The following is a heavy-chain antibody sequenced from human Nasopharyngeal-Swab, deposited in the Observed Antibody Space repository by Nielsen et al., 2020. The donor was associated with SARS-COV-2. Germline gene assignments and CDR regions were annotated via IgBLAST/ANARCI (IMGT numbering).Heavy chain of an antibody. J-gene: IGHJ5*02. V-gene: IGHV3-30-3*01. CDR2: ISYDGSNK. CDR3: ARDWPPSSSSIGNWFDP. D-gene: IGHD6-13*01. CDR1: GFTFSSYA. Sequence: GGFLRLSCAASGFTFSSYAMHWVRQAPGKGLEWVAVISYDGSNKYYADSVKGRFTISRDNSKNTLYLQMNSLRAEDTAVYYCARDWPPSSSSIGNWFDPWGQGTLVTVSS.